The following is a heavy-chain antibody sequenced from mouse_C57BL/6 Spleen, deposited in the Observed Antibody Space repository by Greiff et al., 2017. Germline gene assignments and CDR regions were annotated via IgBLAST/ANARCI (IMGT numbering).Heavy chain of an antibody. J-gene: IGHJ2*01. CDR2: IDPSDSYT. D-gene: IGHD2-5*01. Sequence: QVQLQQPGAELVRPGTSVKLSCKASGYTFTSYWMHWVKQRPGQGLEWIGVIDPSDSYTNYNQKFKGKATLTVDTSSSTAYMQLSSLTSEDSAVYYCAREGYYSNYVKGFDYWGQGTTLTVSS. CDR3: AREGYYSNYVKGFDY. V-gene: IGHV1-59*01. CDR1: GYTFTSYW.